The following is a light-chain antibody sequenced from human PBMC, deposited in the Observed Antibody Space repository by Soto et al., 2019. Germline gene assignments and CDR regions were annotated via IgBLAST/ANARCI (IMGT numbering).Light chain of an antibody. V-gene: IGLV1-40*01. CDR1: SSNIGAGYD. J-gene: IGLJ1*01. Sequence: QSVLTQPPSVSRAPGQWVTISCTGSSSNIGAGYDVHWYQQLPGAAPKLLIYGSTKRPSGVPDRFSGSKSGTSASLAITGLQAEDEADYYCQSYDSSLSGFYVFGTGTKLTVL. CDR3: QSYDSSLSGFYV. CDR2: GST.